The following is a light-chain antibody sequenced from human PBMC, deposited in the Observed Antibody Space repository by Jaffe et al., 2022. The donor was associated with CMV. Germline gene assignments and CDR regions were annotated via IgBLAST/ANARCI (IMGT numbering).Light chain of an antibody. CDR3: QQYNNWPPGLT. J-gene: IGKJ4*01. CDR1: QSVNNK. CDR2: GAS. Sequence: EIVMTQSPATLSVSPGERATLSCRASQSVNNKLAWYQQKPGQAPRLLIYGASTRATDIPARFSGSGSGTEFTLTISSLQSEDFAVYHCQQYNNWPPGLTFGGGTKVEIK. V-gene: IGKV3-15*01.